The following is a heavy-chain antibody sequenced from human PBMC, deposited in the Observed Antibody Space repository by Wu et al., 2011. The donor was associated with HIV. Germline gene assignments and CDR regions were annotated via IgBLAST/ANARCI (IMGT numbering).Heavy chain of an antibody. CDR2: IIPVFGTT. V-gene: IGHV1-69*06. CDR1: GGTFGSFA. Sequence: QLVQSGAEVKKPGSSVKVSCKASGGTFGSFAFSWVRQAPGQGPAWMGRIIPVFGTTNYAQKFQGRVTITADKSTNTAYMELNSLISEDTAMYYCVRGGSTVVTGAFDIWGQGTMVAVSS. J-gene: IGHJ3*02. D-gene: IGHD4-23*01. CDR3: VRGGSTVVTGAFDI.